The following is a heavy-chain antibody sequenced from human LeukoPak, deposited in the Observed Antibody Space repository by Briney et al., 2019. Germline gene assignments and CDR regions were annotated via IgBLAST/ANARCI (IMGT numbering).Heavy chain of an antibody. D-gene: IGHD6-13*01. CDR3: ARTRGGTYSSSWYDYFDY. Sequence: ASVKVSCKASGYAFTGYYIHWVRQAPGQGLEWMGWINPNSGGTNYAQKFQGRVTMTRDTSISTAYMELSRLRSDDTAVYYCARTRGGTYSSSWYDYFDYWGQGTLVTVSS. V-gene: IGHV1-2*02. CDR1: GYAFTGYY. J-gene: IGHJ4*02. CDR2: INPNSGGT.